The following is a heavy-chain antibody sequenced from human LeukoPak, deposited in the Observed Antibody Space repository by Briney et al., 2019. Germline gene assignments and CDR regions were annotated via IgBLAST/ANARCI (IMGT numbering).Heavy chain of an antibody. CDR3: ARGDNSGSGY. J-gene: IGHJ4*02. CDR1: GYTFSDYY. Sequence: GASVKVSCKASGYTFSDYYMHWVRQAPGRGLEWMGWINPNSGGTIYAQKFRGRATMTRDTSISTAYMELSRLRSDDTAVYYCARGDNSGSGYWGQGTLVTVSS. V-gene: IGHV1-2*02. CDR2: INPNSGGT. D-gene: IGHD6-19*01.